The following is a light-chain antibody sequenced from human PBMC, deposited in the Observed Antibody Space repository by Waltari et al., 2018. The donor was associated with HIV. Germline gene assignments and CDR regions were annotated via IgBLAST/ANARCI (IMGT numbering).Light chain of an antibody. V-gene: IGLV1-47*01. J-gene: IGLJ1*01. CDR2: RNN. CDR3: AAWDDSLSGYV. Sequence: QSVLTQPPSASGTPGQRVTISCSGRSSNIGSQNVYWYQQLPGTAPKLLIYRNNHRPSVVPDRFFGARSGTSASLSSSGLRSEDEADYYCAAWDDSLSGYVFGTGTKVTVL. CDR1: SSNIGSQN.